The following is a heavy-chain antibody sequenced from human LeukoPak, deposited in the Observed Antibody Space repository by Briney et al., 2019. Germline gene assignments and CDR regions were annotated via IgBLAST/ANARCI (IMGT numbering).Heavy chain of an antibody. CDR3: AKDRLAYCGGDCYSWYFQH. Sequence: GGSLRLSCAASGFTFSSYGMHWVRQAPGKGLEWVAFIRYDGSNKYYADSVKGRFTTSRDNSKNTLYLQMNSLRAEDTAVYYCAKDRLAYCGGDCYSWYFQHWGQGTLVTVSS. V-gene: IGHV3-30*02. D-gene: IGHD2-21*01. CDR1: GFTFSSYG. J-gene: IGHJ1*01. CDR2: IRYDGSNK.